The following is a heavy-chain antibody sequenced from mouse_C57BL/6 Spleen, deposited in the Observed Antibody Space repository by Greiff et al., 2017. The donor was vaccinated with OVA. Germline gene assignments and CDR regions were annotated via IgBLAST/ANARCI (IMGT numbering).Heavy chain of an antibody. CDR1: GYTFTSYW. Sequence: VQLQQPGAELVRPGSSVKMSCKASGYTFTSYWMDWVKQRPGQGLEWIGNVYPSDGGTHYNQKFKGKATLTVDTSSSTAYMALSSLTSEDSAVSDGARGGYSNWEDYYALAYWGQGTSVTVSA. CDR3: ARGGYSNWEDYYALAY. J-gene: IGHJ4*01. D-gene: IGHD2-5*01. CDR2: VYPSDGGT. V-gene: IGHV1-61*01.